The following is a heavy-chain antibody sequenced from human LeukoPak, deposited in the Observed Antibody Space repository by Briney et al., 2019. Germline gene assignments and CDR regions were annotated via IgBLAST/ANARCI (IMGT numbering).Heavy chain of an antibody. D-gene: IGHD2-15*01. CDR2: ISYDGSNK. CDR3: AREWLYCSGGSCYSLGAFDI. J-gene: IGHJ3*02. V-gene: IGHV3-30-3*01. CDR1: GFTFSSYA. Sequence: GGSLRLSCAASGFTFSSYAVHWVRQAPGKGLEWVAVISYDGSNKYYADSVKGRFTISRDNSKNTLYLQMNSLRAEDTAVYYCAREWLYCSGGSCYSLGAFDIWGQGTMVTVSS.